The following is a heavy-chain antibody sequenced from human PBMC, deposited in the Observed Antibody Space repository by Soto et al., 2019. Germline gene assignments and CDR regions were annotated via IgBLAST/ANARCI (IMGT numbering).Heavy chain of an antibody. V-gene: IGHV3-9*01. J-gene: IGHJ4*02. CDR1: GFTFDDYG. CDR3: ARDTLQWLLFAGSSDY. D-gene: IGHD3-3*01. Sequence: EVQLVESGGGLVQPGRSLRLSCAASGFTFDDYGMHWVRQAPGKGLEWVSGISWNSDNIGYADSVKGRFTISRDSAKNSLYLQMNSLRAEDTALYYCARDTLQWLLFAGSSDYWGQGTLVTVSS. CDR2: ISWNSDNI.